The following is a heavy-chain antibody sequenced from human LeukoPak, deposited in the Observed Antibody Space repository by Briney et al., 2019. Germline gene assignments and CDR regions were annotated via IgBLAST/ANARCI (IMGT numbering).Heavy chain of an antibody. J-gene: IGHJ3*01. CDR3: ARDGGGIGIES. D-gene: IGHD3-3*02. CDR1: GYSISSGYY. V-gene: IGHV4-38-2*02. Sequence: SETLSLTCAVSGYSISSGYYWGWIRQPPGKGLQWIGSIYHSGDTYYKPSLKSRVTISVDTSKNQFSLRLTSVTAAATAVYYCARDGGGIGIESWGQRTTVTASS. CDR2: IYHSGDT.